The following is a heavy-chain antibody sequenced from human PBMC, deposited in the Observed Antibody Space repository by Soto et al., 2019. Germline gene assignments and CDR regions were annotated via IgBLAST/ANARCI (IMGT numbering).Heavy chain of an antibody. Sequence: EEQLVESGGGLVQPGGSLRLSCAASGFAFSGFEMNWVRQAPGKGLEWVSNISSGASNMYYADSVKGRFTISRDNAQSSLYLQMNSLRVEDTAVYYCARDPNYDFWSGYRNKEGTYGMDVWGQGTTVTVSS. CDR3: ARDPNYDFWSGYRNKEGTYGMDV. CDR2: ISSGASNM. CDR1: GFAFSGFE. J-gene: IGHJ6*02. V-gene: IGHV3-48*03. D-gene: IGHD3-3*01.